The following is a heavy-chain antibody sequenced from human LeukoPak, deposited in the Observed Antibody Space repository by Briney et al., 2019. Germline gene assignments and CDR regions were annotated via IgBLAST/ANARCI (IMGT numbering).Heavy chain of an antibody. CDR3: ARVLDLSKRGLDAFDI. V-gene: IGHV4-61*08. Sequence: PSETLSLTCTVSGASISSGGYYWSWIRQHPGKGLEWIGYIFYSGSTNYNPSLKSRVTISVDTSKKQFSLKLSSATAADTAVYYCARVLDLSKRGLDAFDIWGQGTMVTVSS. J-gene: IGHJ3*02. CDR2: IFYSGST. D-gene: IGHD3-16*01. CDR1: GASISSGGYY.